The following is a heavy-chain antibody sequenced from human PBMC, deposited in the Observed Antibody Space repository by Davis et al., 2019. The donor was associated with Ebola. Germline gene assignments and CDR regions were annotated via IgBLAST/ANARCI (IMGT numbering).Heavy chain of an antibody. Sequence: GESLKISCAASGFTFSSYAMSWVRQAPGKGLEWVSAISGSGGSTYYADSVKGRFTISRDNSKNTLYLQMNSLRAEDTAVYYCAKSPPNYDSSGYYDYWGQGTLVTVSS. CDR3: AKSPPNYDSSGYYDY. V-gene: IGHV3-23*01. J-gene: IGHJ4*02. CDR2: ISGSGGST. CDR1: GFTFSSYA. D-gene: IGHD3-22*01.